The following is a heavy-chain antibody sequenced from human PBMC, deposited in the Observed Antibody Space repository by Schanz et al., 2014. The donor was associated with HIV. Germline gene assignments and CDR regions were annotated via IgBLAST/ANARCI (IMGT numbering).Heavy chain of an antibody. CDR1: GFTFSSYG. CDR2: LWHDGSNK. Sequence: VQLVESGGGVVQPGRSLRLSCAASGFTFSSYGMHWVRQAPGKGLEWVAVLWHDGSNKYYVDSVKDRFTISRDNSKNTLYLQMNGLRAEDTAVYFCAKEKGGSWYFFDSWGQGTLVTVSS. J-gene: IGHJ4*02. D-gene: IGHD6-19*01. V-gene: IGHV3-33*06. CDR3: AKEKGGSWYFFDS.